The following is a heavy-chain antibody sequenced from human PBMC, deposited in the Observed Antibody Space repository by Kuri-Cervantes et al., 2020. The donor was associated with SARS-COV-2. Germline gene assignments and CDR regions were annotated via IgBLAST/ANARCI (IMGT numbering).Heavy chain of an antibody. D-gene: IGHD2-2*01. Sequence: SETRSLTCTVSGGSISSSSYYWAWIRQPPGKGLEWIGSIYYRGNTYYNPSLKSRVTISVDTSKNQFSLKLSSVPAADTDVYCCAREFIVPAAILDYWGRGTLVTVSS. CDR2: IYYRGNT. CDR3: AREFIVPAAILDY. V-gene: IGHV4-39*02. CDR1: GGSISSSSYY. J-gene: IGHJ4*02.